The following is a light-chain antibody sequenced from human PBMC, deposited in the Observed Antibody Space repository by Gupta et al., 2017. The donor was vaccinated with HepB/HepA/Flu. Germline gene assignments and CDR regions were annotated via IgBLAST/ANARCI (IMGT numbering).Light chain of an antibody. Sequence: DIQMTQSPSSLSASVGDRVTITCQASQDISNYLNWYQQKPGKAPKLLIYDASNWETGVPSRFSGSGSGTDFTFTISSRQQEDIASYYCQQDENLLPITFGQGTRLEIK. J-gene: IGKJ5*01. V-gene: IGKV1-33*01. CDR2: DAS. CDR3: QQDENLLPIT. CDR1: QDISNY.